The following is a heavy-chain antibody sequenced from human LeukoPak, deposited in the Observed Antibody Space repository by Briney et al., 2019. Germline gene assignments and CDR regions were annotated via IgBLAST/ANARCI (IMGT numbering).Heavy chain of an antibody. Sequence: HAGGSLRLSCAASGFTFRNYVIHWVRQAPGKGLEWVAVTSSDLNVKLYADSVKGRFTISRDNSRSTLYLQMNSLRAEDTAVYYCARDEGYCSRTSCYGASMGMDVWGQGTAVIVSS. V-gene: IGHV3-30-3*01. CDR1: GFTFRNYV. CDR2: TSSDLNVK. CDR3: ARDEGYCSRTSCYGASMGMDV. D-gene: IGHD2-2*01. J-gene: IGHJ6*02.